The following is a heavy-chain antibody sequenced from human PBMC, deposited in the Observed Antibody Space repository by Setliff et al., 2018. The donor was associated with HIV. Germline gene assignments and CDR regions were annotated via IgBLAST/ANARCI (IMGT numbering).Heavy chain of an antibody. CDR2: IYYSGST. CDR3: ARQVTVVGYFETAAGSFNY. D-gene: IGHD2-21*01. J-gene: IGHJ4*02. CDR1: GGSISSNNYY. V-gene: IGHV4-39*01. Sequence: PSETLSLTCTVSGGSISSNNYYWSWIRQPPGKGLEWIGTIYYSGSTYYNPSLKSRVTISTDTSKNQFSLKVRSVTAADTAVYYCARQVTVVGYFETAAGSFNYWGPGTLVTVSS.